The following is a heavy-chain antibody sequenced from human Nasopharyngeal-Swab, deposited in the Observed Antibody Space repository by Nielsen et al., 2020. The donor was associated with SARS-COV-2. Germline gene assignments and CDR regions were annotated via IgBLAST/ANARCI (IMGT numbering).Heavy chain of an antibody. J-gene: IGHJ4*02. CDR2: IVVGSGNT. D-gene: IGHD6-13*01. Sequence: SVKVSCKASGFTFTSSAVQWVRQARGQRLEWIGWIVVGSGNTNYAQKFQERVTITRDMSTSTAYMELSSLRSEDTAVYYCARDDIAAADYYFDYWGQGTLVTVSS. CDR3: ARDDIAAADYYFDY. V-gene: IGHV1-58*01. CDR1: GFTFTSSA.